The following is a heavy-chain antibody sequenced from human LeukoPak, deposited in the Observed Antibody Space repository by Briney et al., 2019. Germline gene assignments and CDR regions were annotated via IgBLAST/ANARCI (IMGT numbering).Heavy chain of an antibody. CDR3: AREGSGYYSDYGLDV. Sequence: PGGSLRLSCAASGFTFSSYSMNWVRQAPGKGLEWVSSISSSSSYIYYAHSVKGRFTISRDNAKNSLYLQMHSLRAEDTAVYYCAREGSGYYSDYGLDVWGQGTTVTVSS. CDR2: ISSSSSYI. CDR1: GFTFSSYS. D-gene: IGHD3-22*01. J-gene: IGHJ6*02. V-gene: IGHV3-21*01.